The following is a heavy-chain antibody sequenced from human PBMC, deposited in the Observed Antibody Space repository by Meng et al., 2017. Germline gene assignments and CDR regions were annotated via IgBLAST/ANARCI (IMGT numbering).Heavy chain of an antibody. Sequence: SVKVSCKASGYTFTSYYMHWVRQAPGQGLEWMGIINPSGGSTSYAQKFQGRVTMTRDTSTSTVYMELSSLRSEDTAVYYCARDKKWFVVAANGPFDYWGQGTLVTVSS. CDR2: INPSGGST. CDR1: GYTFTSYY. V-gene: IGHV1-46*01. D-gene: IGHD2-15*01. CDR3: ARDKKWFVVAANGPFDY. J-gene: IGHJ4*02.